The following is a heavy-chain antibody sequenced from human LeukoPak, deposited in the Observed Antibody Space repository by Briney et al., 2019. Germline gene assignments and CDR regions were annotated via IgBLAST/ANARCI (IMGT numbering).Heavy chain of an antibody. D-gene: IGHD3-3*01. CDR3: ARHPQYDFWSGYSDAFDI. Sequence: SETLSLTCTVSGGSISSSSYYWSWIRQPPGKGLEWIGSIYYSGSTYFNASLKSRVTISVDTSKNQFSLKLSSVTAADTAVYYCARHPQYDFWSGYSDAFDIWGQGTMVTVSS. V-gene: IGHV4-39*01. CDR2: IYYSGST. J-gene: IGHJ3*02. CDR1: GGSISSSSYY.